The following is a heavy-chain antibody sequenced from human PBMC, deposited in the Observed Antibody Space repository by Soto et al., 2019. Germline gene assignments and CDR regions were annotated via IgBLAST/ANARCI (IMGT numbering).Heavy chain of an antibody. D-gene: IGHD4-17*01. CDR3: AKADGTVTTCYFDY. Sequence: QVQLVESGGGVVQPGRSLRLSCAASGFTFSSYGMHWVRQAPGKGLEWVAVISYDGSNKYYADSVKGRFTISRDNSKNTLYLQMNSLRAEDTAVYYWAKADGTVTTCYFDYWGQGTLVTVSS. V-gene: IGHV3-30*18. CDR1: GFTFSSYG. CDR2: ISYDGSNK. J-gene: IGHJ4*02.